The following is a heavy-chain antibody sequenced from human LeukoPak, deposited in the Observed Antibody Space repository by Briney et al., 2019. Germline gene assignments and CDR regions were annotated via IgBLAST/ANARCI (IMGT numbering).Heavy chain of an antibody. CDR3: ARVHHYYGSGSPSPGGWFDP. J-gene: IGHJ5*02. V-gene: IGHV4-39*07. CDR1: GGSISSSSYY. Sequence: ASETLSLTCTVSGGSISSSSYYWGWLRQPPGKGLEWIGSIYYSGSTYYNPSLKSRVTISVDTSKNQFSLKLSSVTAADTAVYYCARVHHYYGSGSPSPGGWFDPWGQGTLVTVSS. D-gene: IGHD3-10*01. CDR2: IYYSGST.